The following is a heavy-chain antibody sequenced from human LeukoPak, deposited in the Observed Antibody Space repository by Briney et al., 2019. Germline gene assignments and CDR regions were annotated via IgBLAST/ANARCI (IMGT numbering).Heavy chain of an antibody. J-gene: IGHJ4*02. Sequence: GGSLRLSCAASGFTFSSYAMHWVRQAPGKGLEWVAVISYDGSNKYYADSVEGRFTISRDNSQNTMYLQMNSLRAEDTAVYYCARENDYALDYWGQGTLVTVSS. V-gene: IGHV3-30-3*01. D-gene: IGHD4-17*01. CDR1: GFTFSSYA. CDR2: ISYDGSNK. CDR3: ARENDYALDY.